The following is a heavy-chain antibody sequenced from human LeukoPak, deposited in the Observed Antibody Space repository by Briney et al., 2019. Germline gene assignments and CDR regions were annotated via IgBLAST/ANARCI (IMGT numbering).Heavy chain of an antibody. CDR3: ARGASGSSLSGFDI. J-gene: IGHJ3*02. CDR1: GGSISSSSYY. Sequence: SETLSLTCNVSGGSISSSSYYWGWVRQPPGKGLEWIGSMFYGGTTYYNPSLKSRVTISVDTSKNQFSLRLSSVTAADTAVYYCARGASGSSLSGFDIWGQGTMVTVSS. CDR2: MFYGGTT. V-gene: IGHV4-39*01. D-gene: IGHD1-26*01.